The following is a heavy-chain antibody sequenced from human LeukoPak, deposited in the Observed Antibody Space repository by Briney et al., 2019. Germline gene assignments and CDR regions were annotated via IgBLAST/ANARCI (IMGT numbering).Heavy chain of an antibody. CDR3: ARAPYGSGSRRDYYYGMDV. CDR2: TRNKANSYTT. Sequence: GGSLRLSCAASGFTVSSNYMSWVRQAPGKGLEWVGRTRNKANSYTTEYAASVKGRFTISRDDSKNSLYLQMNSLKTEDTAVYYCARAPYGSGSRRDYYYGMDVWGKGTTVTVSS. J-gene: IGHJ6*04. D-gene: IGHD3-10*01. V-gene: IGHV3-72*01. CDR1: GFTVSSNY.